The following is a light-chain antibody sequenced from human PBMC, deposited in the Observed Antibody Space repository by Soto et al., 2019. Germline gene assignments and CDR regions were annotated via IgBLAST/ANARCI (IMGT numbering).Light chain of an antibody. Sequence: EIVLTQSPGTLSLSPGERATLSCRASQSVRNYLAWYQQKPGQTPRLLIYGASSRGTDIPDRFSGSGSGTDFTLTISRLEPDDFTVYFCQQYGSSPLTFGGGTTVEIK. CDR1: QSVRNY. V-gene: IGKV3-20*01. J-gene: IGKJ4*01. CDR2: GAS. CDR3: QQYGSSPLT.